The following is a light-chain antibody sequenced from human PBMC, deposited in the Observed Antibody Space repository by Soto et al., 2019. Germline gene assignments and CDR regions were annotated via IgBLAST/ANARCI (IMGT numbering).Light chain of an antibody. CDR3: LQDYNYPWT. CDR1: QAMRID. Sequence: AIQMTQSPSSLSASVGDRVTITCRASQAMRIDLAWCQQKPGKAPKLLIYAASSLHSGVPSRFSGSGSGTDFTLTISNLQPEDFATYYCLQDYNYPWTFGQGTKVDIK. J-gene: IGKJ1*01. CDR2: AAS. V-gene: IGKV1-6*01.